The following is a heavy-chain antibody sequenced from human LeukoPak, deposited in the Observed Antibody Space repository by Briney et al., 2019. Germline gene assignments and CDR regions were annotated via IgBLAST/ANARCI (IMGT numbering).Heavy chain of an antibody. J-gene: IGHJ4*02. CDR1: GFTFSSYA. V-gene: IGHV3-30-3*01. CDR2: ISYDGSNK. Sequence: GGSLRLSCAASGFTFSSYAMHWVRQAPGKGLEWVAVISYDGSNKYYADSVKGRFTISRDNSKNTLYLQMNSLRAEDTAVYYCARRVDDYWGQGTLVTVSS. CDR3: ARRVDDY.